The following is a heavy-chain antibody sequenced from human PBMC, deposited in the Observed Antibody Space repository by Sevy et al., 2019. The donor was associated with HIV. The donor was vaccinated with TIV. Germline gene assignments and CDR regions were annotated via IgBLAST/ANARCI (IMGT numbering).Heavy chain of an antibody. CDR1: GGSISSYY. V-gene: IGHV4-59*01. CDR3: ASGGRHYYDSSGYYEFGTFDY. Sequence: SETLSLTCTVSGGSISSYYWSWIRQPPGKGLEWIGYIYYSGSTNSNPSLKSRVTISVDTSKNQFSLKLSSVTAADTAVYYCASGGRHYYDSSGYYEFGTFDYWGQGTLVTVSS. D-gene: IGHD3-22*01. J-gene: IGHJ4*02. CDR2: IYYSGST.